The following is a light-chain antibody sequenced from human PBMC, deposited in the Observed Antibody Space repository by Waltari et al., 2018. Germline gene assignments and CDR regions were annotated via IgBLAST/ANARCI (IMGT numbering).Light chain of an antibody. Sequence: EIALTQSPGTRSLSPGERATLSCRASQTITGSWLTWYQRKPGQAPRLLIYGASIRATGIPVRFSGSGSGTDFTLTISRLEPEDFAVYYCQQYDGSSVTFGGGTKVEVK. CDR2: GAS. CDR1: QTITGSW. V-gene: IGKV3-20*01. CDR3: QQYDGSSVT. J-gene: IGKJ4*01.